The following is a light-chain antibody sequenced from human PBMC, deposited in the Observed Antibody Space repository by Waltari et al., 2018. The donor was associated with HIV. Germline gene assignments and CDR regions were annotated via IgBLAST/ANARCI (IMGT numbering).Light chain of an antibody. V-gene: IGKV3-11*01. Sequence: EIVLTQSPATLSLSPGESATLSCGASQGVSNFLAWYQHKSGQAPRLLIFDASNRATGIPARFSGSGSGTDFTLTISSLEPEDFAVYYCQQRSDWRRLTFGGGTKLEIK. CDR2: DAS. J-gene: IGKJ4*01. CDR3: QQRSDWRRLT. CDR1: QGVSNF.